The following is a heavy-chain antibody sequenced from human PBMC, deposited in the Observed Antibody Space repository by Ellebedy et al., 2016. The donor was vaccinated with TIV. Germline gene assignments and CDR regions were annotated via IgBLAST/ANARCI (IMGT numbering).Heavy chain of an antibody. CDR2: IYSGGST. CDR3: ARDGYSGSYYYFDY. J-gene: IGHJ4*02. Sequence: GESLKIPCAAPGFTVSSNYMSWVRQAPGKGLEWVSVIYSGGSTYYADSVKRRFTISRDNSNNTLYLQMNSLRAEDTAVYYFARDGYSGSYYYFDYWGQGTLVTVSS. D-gene: IGHD1-26*01. V-gene: IGHV3-66*01. CDR1: GFTVSSNY.